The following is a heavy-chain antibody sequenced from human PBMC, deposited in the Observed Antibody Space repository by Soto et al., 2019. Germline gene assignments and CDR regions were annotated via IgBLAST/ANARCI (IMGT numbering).Heavy chain of an antibody. V-gene: IGHV1-69*02. CDR3: AFSSSSDYYYYMDV. J-gene: IGHJ6*03. Sequence: ASVKLSCKASGGTFSSYTISWVRQAPGQGLEWMGRIIPILGIANYAQKFQGRVTITADKSTSTAYMELSSLRSEDTAVYYCAFSSSSDYYYYMDVWGKGTTVNVSS. CDR1: GGTFSSYT. CDR2: IIPILGIA. D-gene: IGHD6-6*01.